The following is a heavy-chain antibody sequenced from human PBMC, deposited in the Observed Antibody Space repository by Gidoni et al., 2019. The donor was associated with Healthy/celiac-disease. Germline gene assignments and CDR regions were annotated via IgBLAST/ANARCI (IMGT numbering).Heavy chain of an antibody. CDR3: ARDGYSSGWYFDY. CDR1: GFPFSSYS. J-gene: IGHJ4*02. Sequence: EVQLVESGGGLVKPGGCLRLSCADSGFPFSSYSMTWVRQALGTGLEWVASSSSMSSYIYYADSVKGRFTISRDNAKNSLYLQINSLSAEDTAVYDFARDGYSSGWYFDYWGQGTLVTVSS. D-gene: IGHD6-19*01. CDR2: SSSMSSYI. V-gene: IGHV3-21*01.